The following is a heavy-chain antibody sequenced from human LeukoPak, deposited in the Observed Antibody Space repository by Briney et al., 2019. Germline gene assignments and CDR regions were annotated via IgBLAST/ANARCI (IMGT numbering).Heavy chain of an antibody. CDR2: INHSGST. V-gene: IGHV4-34*01. J-gene: IGHJ4*02. D-gene: IGHD6-19*01. Sequence: SETLSLTCAVYGGSFSGYYWSWIRQPPGKGLEWIGEINHSGSTNYNPSLKSRVTISVDTSKNQFSLKLSSVTAADTAVYYCARGRVDSGWSTAFDHWGQGTLVTVSS. CDR1: GGSFSGYY. CDR3: ARGRVDSGWSTAFDH.